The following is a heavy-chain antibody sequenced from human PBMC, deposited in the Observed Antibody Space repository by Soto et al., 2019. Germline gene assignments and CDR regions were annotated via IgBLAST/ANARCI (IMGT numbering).Heavy chain of an antibody. CDR1: GFTFSGSA. J-gene: IGHJ4*02. V-gene: IGHV3-73*01. Sequence: GESLKISCAASGFTFSGSAMHWVRQASGKGLEWVGRIRSKANSYATAYAASVKGRFTISRDDSKNTAYLQMNSLKTEDTAVYYCTPFVAAVGPWGQGTLVTVSS. CDR3: TPFVAAVGP. CDR2: IRSKANSYAT. D-gene: IGHD6-13*01.